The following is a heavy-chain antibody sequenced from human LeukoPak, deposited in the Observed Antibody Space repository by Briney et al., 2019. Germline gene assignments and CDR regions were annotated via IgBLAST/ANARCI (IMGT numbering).Heavy chain of an antibody. Sequence: GASVKVSCKASGYTFTGYYMHWVRQAPGQGLEWMGWINPKSGGTNYAQKIQGRVTMTRDTSISTAYMELSRLRSDDTAVYYCARGSMIVVVKYFDYWGQGTLVTVSS. CDR2: INPKSGGT. D-gene: IGHD3-22*01. CDR1: GYTFTGYY. J-gene: IGHJ4*02. CDR3: ARGSMIVVVKYFDY. V-gene: IGHV1-2*02.